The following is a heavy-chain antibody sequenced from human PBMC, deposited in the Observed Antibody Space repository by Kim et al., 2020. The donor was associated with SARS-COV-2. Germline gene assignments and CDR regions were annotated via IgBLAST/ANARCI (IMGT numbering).Heavy chain of an antibody. V-gene: IGHV1-69*01. D-gene: IGHD2-2*01. CDR3: ARAPIVVTNPFDV. Sequence: YAQKFQGRVTITADESTSTAYMELSSLRSEDTAVYYCARAPIVVTNPFDVWGRGTLVTVSS. J-gene: IGHJ2*01.